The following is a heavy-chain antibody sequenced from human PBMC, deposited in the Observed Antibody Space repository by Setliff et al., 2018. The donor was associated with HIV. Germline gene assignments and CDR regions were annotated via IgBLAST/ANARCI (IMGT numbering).Heavy chain of an antibody. D-gene: IGHD4-17*01. CDR3: ARSYGDYPYYFDY. V-gene: IGHV4-39*07. J-gene: IGHJ4*02. Sequence: SETLSLTCTVSGGSFTSRSYYWGWIRQPPGKGLEWIGSIFYSGITYYNPSLKSRVTISVDTSKKQFSLKLSSVTAADTAVYYCARSYGDYPYYFDYWGQGTLVTVSS. CDR2: IFYSGIT. CDR1: GGSFTSRSYY.